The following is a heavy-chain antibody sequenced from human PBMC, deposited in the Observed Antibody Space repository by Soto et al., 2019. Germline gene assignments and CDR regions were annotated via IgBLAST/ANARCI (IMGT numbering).Heavy chain of an antibody. Sequence: GPSVKVSCKASGYTFTSYYMNWVRQAPGQGLEWMGWMNPNSGNTGYAQKFQGRVTMTRNTSISTAYMELSSLRSKDTAVYYCARDIVLVPAAECWFDPWGQGTLVTVSS. J-gene: IGHJ5*02. V-gene: IGHV1-8*02. CDR2: MNPNSGNT. CDR3: ARDIVLVPAAECWFDP. CDR1: GYTFTSYY. D-gene: IGHD2-2*01.